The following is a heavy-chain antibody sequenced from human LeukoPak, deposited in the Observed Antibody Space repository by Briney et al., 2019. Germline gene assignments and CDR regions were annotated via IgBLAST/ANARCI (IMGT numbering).Heavy chain of an antibody. V-gene: IGHV4-59*08. CDR1: GDSISPYY. J-gene: IGHJ6*02. CDR3: ARHALNYYYGKDI. CDR2: IYYTGVT. Sequence: SETLSLTCSVSGDSISPYYWSWIRQPPGKGLECIAQIYYTGVTDSYNPSLKSRVTISVDTSNNHSSLRLSSVTAADTAVYFCARHALNYYYGKDIWGQGTTVTVSS.